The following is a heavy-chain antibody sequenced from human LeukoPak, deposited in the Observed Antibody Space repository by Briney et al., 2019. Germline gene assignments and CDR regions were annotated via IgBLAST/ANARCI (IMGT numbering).Heavy chain of an antibody. CDR2: ISGSGGST. D-gene: IGHD3-3*01. CDR1: GFTFSSYA. Sequence: GGSLKLSCAASGFTFSSYAMSWVRQAPGKGLEWVSAISGSGGSTYYADSVKGRFTISRDNSKNTLYLQMNSLRAEDTAVYYCAKDRESYDFWSGYYTYYLVPDYWGQGTLVTVSS. V-gene: IGHV3-23*01. J-gene: IGHJ4*02. CDR3: AKDRESYDFWSGYYTYYLVPDY.